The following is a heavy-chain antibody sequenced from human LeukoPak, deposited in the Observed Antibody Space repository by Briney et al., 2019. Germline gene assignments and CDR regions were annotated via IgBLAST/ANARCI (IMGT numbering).Heavy chain of an antibody. CDR1: GYTFTGDY. CDR3: ARDDGGDSSGYNTIDY. D-gene: IGHD3-22*01. V-gene: IGHV1-2*02. Sequence: ASVKVSCKASGYTFTGDYIHWVRQAPGQGLEWMGRINPNSGGTNYAQKFQGRVTMTRVTSISTVYMELSRLRSDDTAVYYCARDDGGDSSGYNTIDYWGQGTLVTVSS. J-gene: IGHJ4*02. CDR2: INPNSGGT.